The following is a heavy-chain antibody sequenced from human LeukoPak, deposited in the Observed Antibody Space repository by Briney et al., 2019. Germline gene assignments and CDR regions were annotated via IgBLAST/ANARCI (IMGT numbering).Heavy chain of an antibody. CDR2: IYYSGNT. D-gene: IGHD2-2*01. Sequence: SQTLSLTCTVYGGSISSGGYYWSWIRQHPGKGLEWIGYIYYSGNTYYNPSLKSRVTISVDTSKNQFSLKLSSVTAADTAVYYCARGYCTSSSCFARHWFDPWGQGTLVTVSS. V-gene: IGHV4-31*03. CDR1: GGSISSGGYY. J-gene: IGHJ5*02. CDR3: ARGYCTSSSCFARHWFDP.